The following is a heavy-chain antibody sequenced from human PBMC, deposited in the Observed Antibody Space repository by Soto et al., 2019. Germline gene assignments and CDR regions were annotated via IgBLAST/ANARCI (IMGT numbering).Heavy chain of an antibody. Sequence: PSETLSLTCTVSGGSISSSSYHWGWIRQPPGKGLEWIGSIYYSGSTYYNPSLKSRVTISVDTSKNQFSLKLSSVTAADTAVYYCARHLPKVLRGARPIDAFDIWGQGTMVTLSS. CDR1: GGSISSSSYH. V-gene: IGHV4-39*01. CDR2: IYYSGST. J-gene: IGHJ3*02. D-gene: IGHD4-17*01. CDR3: ARHLPKVLRGARPIDAFDI.